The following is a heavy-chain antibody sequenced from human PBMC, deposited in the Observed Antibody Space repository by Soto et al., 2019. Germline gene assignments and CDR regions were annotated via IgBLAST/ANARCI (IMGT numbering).Heavy chain of an antibody. CDR1: GGSISSGGYY. Sequence: KTSETLSLTCTVSGGSISSGGYYWSWIRQHPGKGLEWIGYIYYSGSTYYNPSLKSRVTISVDTSKNQFSLKLSSVTAADTAVYYCASLQLWQNYYYYYGMDVWGQGTTVTVSS. CDR2: IYYSGST. V-gene: IGHV4-31*03. D-gene: IGHD5-18*01. J-gene: IGHJ6*02. CDR3: ASLQLWQNYYYYYGMDV.